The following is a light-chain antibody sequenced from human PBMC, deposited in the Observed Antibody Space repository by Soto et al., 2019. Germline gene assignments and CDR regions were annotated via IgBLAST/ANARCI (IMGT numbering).Light chain of an antibody. CDR3: QKYNSAPRT. J-gene: IGKJ1*01. Sequence: DSTMTPSPSSLSASVVDRVTIPCRASQGISNYLAWYQQKPGKVPKLLIYAASTLQSGVPSRFSGSGSGTDFTLTISSLQPEDVATYYCQKYNSAPRTVGQGTKAAIK. CDR1: QGISNY. CDR2: AAS. V-gene: IGKV1-27*01.